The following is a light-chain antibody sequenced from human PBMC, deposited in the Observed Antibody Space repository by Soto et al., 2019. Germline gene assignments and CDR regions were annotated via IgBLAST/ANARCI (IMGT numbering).Light chain of an antibody. J-gene: IGLJ1*01. CDR1: NSNVGSNT. V-gene: IGLV1-44*01. CDR3: ATWDESLNGYV. CDR2: GNN. Sequence: QSVLTQPPSASGTPGQRVTISCSGSNSNVGSNTVHWYQHLPGTAPKLLIYGNNQRPSGVPDRFSGSTSGTSASLAISGPRSQDQSHYSSATWDESLNGYVFGTGTKVTV.